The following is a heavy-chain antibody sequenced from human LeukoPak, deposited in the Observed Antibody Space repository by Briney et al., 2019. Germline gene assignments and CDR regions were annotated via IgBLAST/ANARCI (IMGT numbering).Heavy chain of an antibody. CDR1: GGSISSYY. V-gene: IGHV4-59*01. CDR2: IYYSGST. CDR3: ARDLYSSSWYGAFDI. D-gene: IGHD6-13*01. Sequence: SETLSLTCTVSGGSISSYYWSWIRQPPGKGLEWIGYIYYSGSTNYNPSLKSRVTISVDTSKNQFSLKLSSVTAADTAVYYCARDLYSSSWYGAFDIWGQGTMVTVSS. J-gene: IGHJ3*02.